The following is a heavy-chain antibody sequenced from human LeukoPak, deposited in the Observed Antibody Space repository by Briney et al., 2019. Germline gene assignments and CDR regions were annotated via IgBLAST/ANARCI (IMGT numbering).Heavy chain of an antibody. CDR2: INHSGRT. J-gene: IGHJ5*02. V-gene: IGHV4-34*01. D-gene: IGHD2-2*01. Sequence: SETLSLTCVVYGGSFSGYYWTWIRQPPGKGLEWIGEINHSGRTNYNPSFKSRVTISVDTSKNQFSLKLSSVTAADTAVYYCARPLGYCSSTSCPQSWFDPWGQGTLVTVSS. CDR3: ARPLGYCSSTSCPQSWFDP. CDR1: GGSFSGYY.